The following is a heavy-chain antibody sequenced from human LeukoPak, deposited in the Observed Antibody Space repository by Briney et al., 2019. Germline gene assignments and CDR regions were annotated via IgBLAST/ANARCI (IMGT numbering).Heavy chain of an antibody. CDR2: ISSSSSYI. Sequence: GGSLRLSCAASGFTFSSYSMNWVRQAPGKGLEWVSSISSSSSYIYYADSVKGRFTTSRDNAKNSLYLQMNSLRAEDTAVYYCARDRVLSGWPDAFDIWGQGTMVTVSS. V-gene: IGHV3-21*01. CDR1: GFTFSSYS. CDR3: ARDRVLSGWPDAFDI. D-gene: IGHD6-19*01. J-gene: IGHJ3*02.